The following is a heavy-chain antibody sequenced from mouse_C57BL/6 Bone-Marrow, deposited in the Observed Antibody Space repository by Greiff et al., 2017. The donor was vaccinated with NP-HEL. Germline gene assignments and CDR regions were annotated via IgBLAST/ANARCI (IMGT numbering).Heavy chain of an antibody. J-gene: IGHJ4*01. D-gene: IGHD2-3*01. CDR1: GFTFSDYY. V-gene: IGHV5-12*01. CDR3: ARHGWLLPSYAMDY. CDR2: ISNGGGST. Sequence: EVQLVESGGGLVQPGGSLKLSCAASGFTFSDYYMYWVRQTPEKRLEWVAYISNGGGSTYYPDTVKGRFTISRDNAKNTLYLQMSRLKSEDTAMYYCARHGWLLPSYAMDYWGQGTSVTVSS.